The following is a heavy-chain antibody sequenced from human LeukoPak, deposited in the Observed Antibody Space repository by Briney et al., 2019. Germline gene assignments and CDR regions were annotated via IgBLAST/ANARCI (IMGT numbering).Heavy chain of an antibody. CDR1: GFPFSSYT. D-gene: IGHD6-19*01. J-gene: IGHJ5*02. V-gene: IGHV3-23*01. CDR3: AKDRIGGVAVAGKGRWFDP. Sequence: PGGSLRLSGVASGFPFSSYTLSWVRQAPGKGLKWVSAISGSSPATYYSGSVKGRFTISRDNSKNTLFLQMNSLRAEDTAVYYCAKDRIGGVAVAGKGRWFDPWGQGTLVTVSS. CDR2: ISGSSPAT.